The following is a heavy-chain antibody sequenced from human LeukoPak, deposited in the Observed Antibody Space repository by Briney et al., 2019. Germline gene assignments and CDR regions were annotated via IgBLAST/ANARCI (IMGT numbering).Heavy chain of an antibody. CDR3: ARSTERITMIVASSDY. D-gene: IGHD3-22*01. Sequence: PSETLSLTCTVPGGSISSRSYYWGWIRRPPGKGLEWIGSIYYSGSTYYNPSLKSRVTISVDTSKNQFSLKLSSVTAADTAVYYCARSTERITMIVASSDYWGQGTLVTVSS. J-gene: IGHJ4*02. CDR2: IYYSGST. CDR1: GGSISSRSYY. V-gene: IGHV4-39*01.